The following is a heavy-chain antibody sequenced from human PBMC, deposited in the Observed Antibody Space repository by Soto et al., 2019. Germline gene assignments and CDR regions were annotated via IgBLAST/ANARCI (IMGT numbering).Heavy chain of an antibody. CDR2: IYPGDSDT. Sequence: QMPGKGLEWMVIIYPGDSDTRYSPSFQVQVTISADKSISTDYLQWSSLKASDTAMYHCARSPGLLTPRPLEYWGQGTLVTVSS. D-gene: IGHD1-20*01. CDR3: ARSPGLLTPRPLEY. J-gene: IGHJ4*02. V-gene: IGHV5-51*07.